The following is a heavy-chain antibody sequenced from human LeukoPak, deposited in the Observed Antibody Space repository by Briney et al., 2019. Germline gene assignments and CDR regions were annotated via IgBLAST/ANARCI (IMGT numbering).Heavy chain of an antibody. Sequence: KCGESLKISCKGSGYSFTSYWIGWVRQMPGKGLEWMGIIYPGDSDTRYSPSFQGQVTISADKSISTAYLQWSSLKASDTAMYYCARQGSGYCSSTSCPPPDYWGQGTLVTVSS. CDR3: ARQGSGYCSSTSCPPPDY. D-gene: IGHD2-2*01. J-gene: IGHJ4*02. V-gene: IGHV5-51*01. CDR1: GYSFTSYW. CDR2: IYPGDSDT.